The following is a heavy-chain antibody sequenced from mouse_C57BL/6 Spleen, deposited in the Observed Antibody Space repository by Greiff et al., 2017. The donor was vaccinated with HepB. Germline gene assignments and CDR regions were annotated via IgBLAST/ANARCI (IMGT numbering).Heavy chain of an antibody. CDR3: ARHDDDASYAMDY. Sequence: VKLMESGPGLVAPSQSLSITCTVSGFSLTSYGVHWVRQPPGKGLEWLVVIWSDGSTTYNSALKSRLSISKDNSKSQVFLKMNSLQTDDTAMYYGARHDDDASYAMDYWGQGTSVTVSS. V-gene: IGHV2-6-1*01. D-gene: IGHD2-3*01. J-gene: IGHJ4*01. CDR1: GFSLTSYG. CDR2: IWSDGST.